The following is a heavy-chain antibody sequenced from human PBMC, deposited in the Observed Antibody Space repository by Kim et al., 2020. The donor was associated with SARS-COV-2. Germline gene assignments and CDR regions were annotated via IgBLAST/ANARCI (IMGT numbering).Heavy chain of an antibody. CDR3: ARALYGYYYDGIDV. CDR1: GFTFSSYA. CDR2: ISDDGSKK. V-gene: IGHV3-30*04. D-gene: IGHD3-10*01. J-gene: IGHJ6*02. Sequence: GGSLRLSCAASGFTFSSYAMTWVRQAPGKGLEWVAVISDDGSKKYYADSVKGRFTISRDNSKNTLYLQMNSLRAEDTAVYYCARALYGYYYDGIDVWGQGTMVTVSS.